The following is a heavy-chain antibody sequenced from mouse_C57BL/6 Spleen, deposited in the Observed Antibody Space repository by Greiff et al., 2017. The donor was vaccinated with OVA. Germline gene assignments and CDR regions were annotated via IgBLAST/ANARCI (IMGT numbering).Heavy chain of an antibody. D-gene: IGHD2-5*01. CDR3: ARNSNPFDY. J-gene: IGHJ2*01. Sequence: EVKLMESGGGLVKPGGSLTLSCAASGFTFSSYAMSWVRQTPEKRLEWVATISDGGSYTYYPDNVKGRFTISRDNAKNNLYLQMSHLKSEDTAMYYCARNSNPFDYWGQGTTLTVSS. CDR2: ISDGGSYT. CDR1: GFTFSSYA. V-gene: IGHV5-4*03.